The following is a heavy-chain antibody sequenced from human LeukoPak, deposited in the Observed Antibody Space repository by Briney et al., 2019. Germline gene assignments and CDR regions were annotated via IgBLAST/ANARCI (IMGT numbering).Heavy chain of an antibody. Sequence: GGSLRLSCAASGFTFSDYYMSWIRQAPGKGLEWVSFISSSSSNINYADSVKGRFTISRDNAKNSLYLQMNSLRAEDTAVYYCARSGAGYEKAFFDYWGQGTLVTVSS. J-gene: IGHJ4*02. CDR2: ISSSSSNI. D-gene: IGHD5-12*01. CDR1: GFTFSDYY. CDR3: ARSGAGYEKAFFDY. V-gene: IGHV3-11*06.